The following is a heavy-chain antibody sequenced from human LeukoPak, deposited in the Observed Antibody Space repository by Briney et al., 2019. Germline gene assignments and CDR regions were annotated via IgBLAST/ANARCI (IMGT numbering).Heavy chain of an antibody. CDR2: IYYSGST. V-gene: IGHV4-59*01. D-gene: IGHD4-17*01. CDR3: ASSDYRDAFDI. J-gene: IGHJ3*02. CDR1: GGSISSYY. Sequence: SETLSLTCTVPGGSISSYYWSWIRQPPGKGLEWIGYIYYSGSTNYNPSLKSRVTISVDTSKNQFSLKLSSVTAADTAVYYCASSDYRDAFDIWGQGTMVTVSS.